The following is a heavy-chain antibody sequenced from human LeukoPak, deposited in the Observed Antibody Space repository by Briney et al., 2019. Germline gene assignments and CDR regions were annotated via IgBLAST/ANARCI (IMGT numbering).Heavy chain of an antibody. CDR1: GFTFSSY. D-gene: IGHD3/OR15-3a*01. J-gene: IGHJ1*01. CDR3: ARVLDAKYFQH. CDR2: IYSGGDT. Sequence: GGSLRLSCAASGFTFSSYMSWVRQAPGKGLEWVSLIYSGGDTYYADSVKGRFTISRDNSKNTLYLQMNTLRAEDTALYFCARVLDAKYFQHWGQGTLLTVSS. V-gene: IGHV3-53*01.